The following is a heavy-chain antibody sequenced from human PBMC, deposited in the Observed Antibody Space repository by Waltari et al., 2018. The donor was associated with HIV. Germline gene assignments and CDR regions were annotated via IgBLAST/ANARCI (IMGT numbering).Heavy chain of an antibody. J-gene: IGHJ4*02. V-gene: IGHV1-24*01. Sequence: QLVHPGAEVPQPGPSANLSSNVPAYTLPCTSTPSLRHAPGKGLERMGGFDPEDGETIYAQKFQGRVTMTEDTSTDTAYMELSSLRSEDTAVYYCATHITMIRGTSPDYWGQGTLVTVSS. CDR3: ATHITMIRGTSPDY. CDR1: AYTLPCTS. D-gene: IGHD3-10*01. CDR2: FDPEDGET.